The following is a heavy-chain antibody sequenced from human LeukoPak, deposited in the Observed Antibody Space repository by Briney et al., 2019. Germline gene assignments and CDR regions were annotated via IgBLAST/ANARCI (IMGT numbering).Heavy chain of an antibody. D-gene: IGHD6-19*01. CDR1: GYTFSGYY. CDR3: ARGTALSGTSDYLDS. J-gene: IGHJ4*02. Sequence: ASVKVSCKASGYTFSGYYMHWVRQAPGQGLEWMGWINPKSGGTNEAQKFHDRVTMTRDTSIRTAYMEVSRLRSDDTAVYYCARGTALSGTSDYLDSWGQGTLVTVSS. V-gene: IGHV1-2*02. CDR2: INPKSGGT.